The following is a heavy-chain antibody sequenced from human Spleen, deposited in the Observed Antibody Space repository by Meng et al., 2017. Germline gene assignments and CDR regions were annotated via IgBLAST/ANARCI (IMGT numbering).Heavy chain of an antibody. Sequence: ASVKVSCKASGYTFTSYAMHWVRQAPGQRLEWMGWINAGNGNTKYSQKFQGRVTMTTDTSTNTVYMDLSTLRSDDTAVYYCARDRGGYLDYWGQGTVVTVSS. J-gene: IGHJ4*02. V-gene: IGHV1-3*01. CDR3: ARDRGGYLDY. CDR1: GYTFTSYA. CDR2: INAGNGNT. D-gene: IGHD3-10*01.